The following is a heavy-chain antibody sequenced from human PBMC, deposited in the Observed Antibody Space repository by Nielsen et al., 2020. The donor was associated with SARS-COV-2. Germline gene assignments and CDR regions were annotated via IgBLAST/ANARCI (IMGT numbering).Heavy chain of an antibody. CDR3: ATVRPYDSSGYLDY. Sequence: SVKVSCKASGGTFSSYAISWVRQAPGQGLEWMGGIIPIFGTANYAQKFQGRVTMTEDTSTDTAYMELSSLRSEDTAVYYCATVRPYDSSGYLDYWGQGTLVTVSS. V-gene: IGHV1-69*06. J-gene: IGHJ4*02. CDR1: GGTFSSYA. D-gene: IGHD3-22*01. CDR2: IIPIFGTA.